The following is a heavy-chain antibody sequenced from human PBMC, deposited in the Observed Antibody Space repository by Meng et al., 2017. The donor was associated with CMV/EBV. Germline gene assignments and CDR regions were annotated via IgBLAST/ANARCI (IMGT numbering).Heavy chain of an antibody. Sequence: QLQLQESGPGLVKPSQTLFFTGTVSGGSISSGDYYWSWIRQPPGKGLEWIGYIYYSGSTYYNPSLKSRVTISVDTSKNQFSPKLSSVTAADTAVYYCARVTSRVAGAFDYWGQGTLVTVSS. CDR2: IYYSGST. D-gene: IGHD1-14*01. CDR1: GGSISSGDYY. J-gene: IGHJ4*02. V-gene: IGHV4-30-4*08. CDR3: ARVTSRVAGAFDY.